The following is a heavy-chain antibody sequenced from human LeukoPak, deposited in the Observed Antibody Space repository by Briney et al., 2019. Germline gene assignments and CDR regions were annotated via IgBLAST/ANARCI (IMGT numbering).Heavy chain of an antibody. V-gene: IGHV3-7*01. J-gene: IGHJ4*02. CDR3: ASGWDSGSYYTRGDY. Sequence: GGSLRLSCAASGFTFSTYWMTWVHQAPGKGLEWVANIDEDGSEKYYVDSVKGRFTITRDNAKKSLYLQMNSLRAEDTAVYYCASGWDSGSYYTRGDYWGQGTLVTVSS. CDR1: GFTFSTYW. CDR2: IDEDGSEK. D-gene: IGHD1-26*01.